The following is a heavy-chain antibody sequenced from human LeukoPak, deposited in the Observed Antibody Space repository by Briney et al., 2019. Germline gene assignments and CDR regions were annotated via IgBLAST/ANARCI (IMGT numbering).Heavy chain of an antibody. CDR2: IKQDGSEK. Sequence: PGGSLRLSCAASGFTFYSYWMSWVRQAPGKGLEWVANIKQDGSEKYYVDSEKGRVTISRDNAKNLLYLQMNSLRAEDTAVYYCARDAAGSSWTDYWGQGTLVTVSS. J-gene: IGHJ4*02. V-gene: IGHV3-7*01. D-gene: IGHD6-13*01. CDR3: ARDAAGSSWTDY. CDR1: GFTFYSYW.